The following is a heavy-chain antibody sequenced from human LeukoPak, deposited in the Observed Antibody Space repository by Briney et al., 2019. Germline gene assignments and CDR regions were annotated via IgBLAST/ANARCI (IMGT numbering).Heavy chain of an antibody. D-gene: IGHD3-10*01. V-gene: IGHV1-69*04. J-gene: IGHJ5*02. Sequence: SVKVSCKASGGTFSSYAISWVRQAPGQGLEWMGRIILILGIANYAQKFQGRVTITADKSTSTAYMELSSLRSEDTAVYYCARAHMVRGVIISWFDPWGQGTLVTVSS. CDR2: IILILGIA. CDR1: GGTFSSYA. CDR3: ARAHMVRGVIISWFDP.